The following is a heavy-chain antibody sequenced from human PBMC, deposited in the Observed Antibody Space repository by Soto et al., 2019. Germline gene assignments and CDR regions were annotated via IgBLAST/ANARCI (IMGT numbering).Heavy chain of an antibody. CDR2: IIPIFGTA. J-gene: IGHJ4*02. D-gene: IGHD6-13*01. CDR1: GGTFSSYA. Sequence: SVKVSCKASGGTFSSYAISWVRPAPGQGLEWMGGIIPIFGTANYAQKFQGRVTITADESTSTAYMELSSLRSEDTAVYYCAIGIAAADPFDYWGQGTLVTVSS. V-gene: IGHV1-69*13. CDR3: AIGIAAADPFDY.